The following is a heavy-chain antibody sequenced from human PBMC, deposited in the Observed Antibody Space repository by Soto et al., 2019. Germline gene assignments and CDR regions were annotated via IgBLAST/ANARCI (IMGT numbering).Heavy chain of an antibody. CDR2: ISSSSSTI. J-gene: IGHJ3*01. D-gene: IGHD2-15*01. Sequence: GGSLRLSCAASGFTFSSYSMNWVRQAPGEGLEWVSYISSSSSTIYYADSVKGRFTISRDNAKNSLYLQMNSLRAEDTAVYFCARYEGSYQKPFHFWGQGPLVTVSS. CDR1: GFTFSSYS. CDR3: ARYEGSYQKPFHF. V-gene: IGHV3-48*01.